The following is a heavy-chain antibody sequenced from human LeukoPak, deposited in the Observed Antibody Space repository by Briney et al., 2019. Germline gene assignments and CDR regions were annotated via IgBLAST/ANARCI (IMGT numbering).Heavy chain of an antibody. Sequence: GESLKISCKGFGYSFNSYWIGWVRQMPGKGPEWMGIILPGDSDIRYSPSFQGQVTISADKSISTAYLQWSSLKASDTAMYYCARQKRRGTYRYFDYWGQGTLVTVSS. J-gene: IGHJ4*02. CDR1: GYSFNSYW. CDR2: ILPGDSDI. D-gene: IGHD3-16*01. CDR3: ARQKRRGTYRYFDY. V-gene: IGHV5-51*01.